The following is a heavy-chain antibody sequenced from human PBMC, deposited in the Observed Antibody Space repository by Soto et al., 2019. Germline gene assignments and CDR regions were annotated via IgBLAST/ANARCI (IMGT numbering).Heavy chain of an antibody. D-gene: IGHD5-18*01. CDR2: ISAYNGNT. CDR3: ARDKRGCSYGMFDY. J-gene: IGHJ4*02. V-gene: IGHV1-18*01. Sequence: ASVKVSCKASGYTFTSYGISWVRQAPGQGLEWMGWISAYNGNTNYAQKLQGRVTMTTDTSTSTAYMELRSLRSDDTAVYYCARDKRGCSYGMFDYWGQGTLVTVSS. CDR1: GYTFTSYG.